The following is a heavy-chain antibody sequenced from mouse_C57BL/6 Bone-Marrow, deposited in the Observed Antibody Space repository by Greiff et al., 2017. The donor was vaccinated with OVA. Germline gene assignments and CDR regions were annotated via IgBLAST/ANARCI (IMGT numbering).Heavy chain of an antibody. CDR3: ARLGPSDWYFDV. CDR1: GYTFTSYG. CDR2: IYPRSGNT. D-gene: IGHD4-1*01. V-gene: IGHV1-81*01. Sequence: LVESGAELARPGASVKLSCKASGYTFTSYGISWVKQRTGQGLEWIGEIYPRSGNTYYNEKFKGKATLTADKSSSTAYMELRSLTSEDSAVYFCARLGPSDWYFDVWGTGTTVTVSS. J-gene: IGHJ1*03.